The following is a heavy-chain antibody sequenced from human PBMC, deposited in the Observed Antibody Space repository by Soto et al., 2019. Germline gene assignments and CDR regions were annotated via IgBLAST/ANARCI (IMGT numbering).Heavy chain of an antibody. D-gene: IGHD3-10*01. J-gene: IGHJ4*02. CDR2: ISSSSSTI. V-gene: IGHV3-48*02. CDR1: GFSFDTYS. Sequence: EVQLVESGGGLVQPGGSLRLSCAASGFSFDTYSMSWVRQAPGKGLEWVSYISSSSSTIYYSDSVKGRFTISRDNAKNSLYLQMNSLRDEDTAVYFCASVGSGPPAYWGQGTLVTVSS. CDR3: ASVGSGPPAY.